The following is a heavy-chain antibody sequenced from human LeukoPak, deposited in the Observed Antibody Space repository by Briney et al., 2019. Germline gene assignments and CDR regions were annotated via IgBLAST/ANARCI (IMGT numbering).Heavy chain of an antibody. D-gene: IGHD6-13*01. CDR2: ISWNSGSI. J-gene: IGHJ4*02. CDR3: AKESWQQLFDFDY. V-gene: IGHV3-9*01. Sequence: PGGSLRLSCAASGFTFDDYAMHWVRQAPGKGLEWVSGISWNSGSIGYADSVKGRFTISRDNSKNTLYLQMNSLRAEDTAVYYCAKESWQQLFDFDYWGQGTLVTVSS. CDR1: GFTFDDYA.